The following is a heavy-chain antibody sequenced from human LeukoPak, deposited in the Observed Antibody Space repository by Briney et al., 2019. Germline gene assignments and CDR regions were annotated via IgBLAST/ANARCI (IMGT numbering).Heavy chain of an antibody. CDR3: GGGGTYSQFDY. Sequence: SETLSLTCAVSGGSIRSYYWNCVRQPPGKGLEWIGYMYYSGSTNYNPSLKSRVTISGDTSNNQFSLKLNSVTAADTAVYYCGGGGTYSQFDYWGQGTLVTVSS. D-gene: IGHD1-26*01. CDR1: GGSIRSYY. CDR2: MYYSGST. J-gene: IGHJ4*02. V-gene: IGHV4-59*01.